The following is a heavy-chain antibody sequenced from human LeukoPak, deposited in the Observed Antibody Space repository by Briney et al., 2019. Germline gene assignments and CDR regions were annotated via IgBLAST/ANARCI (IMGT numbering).Heavy chain of an antibody. V-gene: IGHV3-7*04. CDR1: GFTLRDSW. Sequence: RGSLRLSCAASGFTLRDSWMIWVRQAPGKGLEWVAKVSPDGSQESYVDSVKGRFTVSRDNAKNSLYLQMNSLRAEDTAMYFCARDPRWNFDLWGQGTLVTVSS. CDR3: ARDPRWNFDL. CDR2: VSPDGSQE. J-gene: IGHJ4*02. D-gene: IGHD3-16*02.